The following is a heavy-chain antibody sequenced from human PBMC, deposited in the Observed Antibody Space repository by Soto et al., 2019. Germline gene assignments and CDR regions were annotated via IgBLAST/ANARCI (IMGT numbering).Heavy chain of an antibody. V-gene: IGHV5-51*01. CDR1: GYSFTSYW. CDR2: IYPGDSDT. Sequence: GESLKISCKGSGYSFTSYWIGWVRQMPGKGLEWMGIIYPGDSDTRYSPSFQGQVTISADKSISTAYLQWSSLKASDTAMYYCATSMITFGGVIAPFDYWGQGTLVTVSS. D-gene: IGHD3-16*02. J-gene: IGHJ4*02. CDR3: ATSMITFGGVIAPFDY.